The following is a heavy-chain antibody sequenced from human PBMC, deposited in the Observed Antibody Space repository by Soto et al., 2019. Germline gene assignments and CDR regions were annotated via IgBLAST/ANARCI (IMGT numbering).Heavy chain of an antibody. CDR3: ARPRYDGSGTPVDY. J-gene: IGHJ4*02. CDR2: INSDGSST. Sequence: EVQLVESGGGLVQPGGSLRLSCAASGFTFSSYWMHWVRQVPGKGLVWVSRINSDGSSTSYADSVKGRFTISRDNAKNTVYLQMNSLRAEDPALHYCARPRYDGSGTPVDYWGQGTLVTVSS. D-gene: IGHD3-22*01. CDR1: GFTFSSYW. V-gene: IGHV3-74*01.